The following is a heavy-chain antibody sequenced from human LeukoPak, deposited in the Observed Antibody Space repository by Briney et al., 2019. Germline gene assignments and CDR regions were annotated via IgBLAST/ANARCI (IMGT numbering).Heavy chain of an antibody. D-gene: IGHD6-19*01. CDR3: VRRPVEAMGFFDY. J-gene: IGHJ4*02. CDR1: GYTFCRNG. CDR2: ISAYNGNT. Sequence: ASVKVSCKASGYTFCRNGVSWVRQAPGQGLEWLGWISAYNGNTNYAQKLQGRVIVTTDTSTSTTYMEPRSLRSDYTAVYYCVRRPVEAMGFFDYWGQGTLVTVSS. V-gene: IGHV1-18*01.